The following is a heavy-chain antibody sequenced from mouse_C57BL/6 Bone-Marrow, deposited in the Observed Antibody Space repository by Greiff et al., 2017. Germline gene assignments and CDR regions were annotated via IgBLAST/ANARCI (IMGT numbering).Heavy chain of an antibody. CDR3: ARGDYDYDAYYYAMDY. D-gene: IGHD2-4*01. Sequence: QVQLQQPGAELVKPGASVKMSCKASGYTFTSYWITWVKQRPGQGLEWIGDIYPGSGSTNYNEKFKSKATLTVDTSSSTAYMQLSSLTSEDSAVYYCARGDYDYDAYYYAMDYWGQGTSVTVSS. V-gene: IGHV1-55*01. CDR2: IYPGSGST. J-gene: IGHJ4*01. CDR1: GYTFTSYW.